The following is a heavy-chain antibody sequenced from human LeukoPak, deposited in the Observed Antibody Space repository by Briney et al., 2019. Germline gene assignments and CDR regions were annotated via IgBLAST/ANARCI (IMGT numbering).Heavy chain of an antibody. D-gene: IGHD3-9*01. Sequence: PSETLSLTCTVSGGSISSYYWNWIRQPAGKGLEWIGRITTTGSTNYNPSLKSRLTMSVDTSKNQFSLRLSSVTAADTAVYYCARHGGLFRYDILTLDYWGQGTLVTVSS. CDR2: ITTTGST. CDR1: GGSISSYY. CDR3: ARHGGLFRYDILTLDY. V-gene: IGHV4-4*07. J-gene: IGHJ4*02.